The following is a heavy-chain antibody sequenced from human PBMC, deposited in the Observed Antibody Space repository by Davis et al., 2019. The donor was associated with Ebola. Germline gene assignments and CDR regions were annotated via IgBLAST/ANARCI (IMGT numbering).Heavy chain of an antibody. J-gene: IGHJ4*02. CDR2: ISNDRKTI. V-gene: IGHV3-48*02. CDR1: GFTFSSYS. Sequence: PGGSLRLSCAASGFTFSSYSMNCVRQVPGKGLEWISYISNDRKTIKYADSVKGRFTISRDDAKNSLFLLMNSLRDDDTAVYYCAIVATRGRFDSWGQGTLVNVSS. CDR3: AIVATRGRFDS. D-gene: IGHD6-25*01.